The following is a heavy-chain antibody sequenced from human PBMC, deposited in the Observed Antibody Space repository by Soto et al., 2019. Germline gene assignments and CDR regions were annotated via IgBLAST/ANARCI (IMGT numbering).Heavy chain of an antibody. J-gene: IGHJ6*03. CDR1: GFTFSSYG. Sequence: GGSLRLSCAASGFTFSSYGMHWVRQAPGKGLEWVAVIWYDGSNKYYADSVKGRFTISRDNSKNTLYLQMNSLRAEDTAVYYCARGDYDFWSGYDQVELLYYYMDVWGKGTTVTVSS. V-gene: IGHV3-33*01. CDR2: IWYDGSNK. D-gene: IGHD3-3*01. CDR3: ARGDYDFWSGYDQVELLYYYMDV.